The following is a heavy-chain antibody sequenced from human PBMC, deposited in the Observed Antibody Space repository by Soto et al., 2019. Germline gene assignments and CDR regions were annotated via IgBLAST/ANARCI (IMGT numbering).Heavy chain of an antibody. CDR2: IIPIFGTA. D-gene: IGHD2-2*01. CDR3: AGEIYHEPFYYYCGMDV. Sequence: QVQLVQSGAEVKKPGSSVKVSCKASGGTFSSYAISWVRQAPGQGLEWMGGIIPIFGTANYAQKFQGRVTITADKSTITAYMELSSLRSEDTAVYYCAGEIYHEPFYYYCGMDVWGQGTTVNVSS. V-gene: IGHV1-69*06. J-gene: IGHJ6*02. CDR1: GGTFSSYA.